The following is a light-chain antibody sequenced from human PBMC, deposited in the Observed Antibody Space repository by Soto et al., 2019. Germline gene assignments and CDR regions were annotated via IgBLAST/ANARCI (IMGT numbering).Light chain of an antibody. CDR1: QNIRGW. CDR3: QQYNSYSWT. Sequence: DIRMTQSPSTLSTSVGDRVTITCRASQNIRGWLAWYQQKPGKAPKLLIYDASTLESGVPSRFSGSGSGTEFTLTICSLQPDDFATYYCQQYNSYSWTFGQGTKVDIK. CDR2: DAS. V-gene: IGKV1-5*01. J-gene: IGKJ1*01.